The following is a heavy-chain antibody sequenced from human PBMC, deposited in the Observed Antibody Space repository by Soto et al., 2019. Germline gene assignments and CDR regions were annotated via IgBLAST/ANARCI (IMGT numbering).Heavy chain of an antibody. Sequence: ASVKVSCKASGYTFTSYAMHWVRQAPGQRLEWMGWINAGNGDTKYSQKFQGRVTITRDTSASTAYMELSSLRSEDTAVYYCAREYFRVGATGWFDPWGQGTLVTVSS. CDR1: GYTFTSYA. CDR3: AREYFRVGATGWFDP. J-gene: IGHJ5*02. V-gene: IGHV1-3*01. D-gene: IGHD1-26*01. CDR2: INAGNGDT.